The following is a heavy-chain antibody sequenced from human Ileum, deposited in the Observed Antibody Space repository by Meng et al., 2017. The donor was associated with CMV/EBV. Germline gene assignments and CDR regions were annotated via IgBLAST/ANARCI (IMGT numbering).Heavy chain of an antibody. V-gene: IGHV1-8*03. Sequence: ASVKVSCKASGYTFTSYDINWVRQATGQGLEWMGWMNPNSGNTGYAQKFQGRVTITRNTSISTAYMELSSLRSDDTAVYYCARDPCIAARPYYYYGMDVWGQGTTVTVSS. J-gene: IGHJ6*02. CDR3: ARDPCIAARPYYYYGMDV. CDR2: MNPNSGNT. CDR1: GYTFTSYD. D-gene: IGHD6-6*01.